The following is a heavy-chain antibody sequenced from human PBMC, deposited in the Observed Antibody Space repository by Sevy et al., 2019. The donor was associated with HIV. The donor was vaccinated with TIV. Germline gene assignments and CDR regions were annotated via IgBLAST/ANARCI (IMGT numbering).Heavy chain of an antibody. J-gene: IGHJ4*02. V-gene: IGHV3-23*01. CDR3: AKDLYYDNTLFDY. CDR2: ISGSGGST. D-gene: IGHD3-22*01. Sequence: GGSLRLSCEASGFTMSNYAMNWVRQAPGKGLEWVSGISGSGGSTYYADSVKGRFTISRDNSKNMFYLQMSSLRTEDTAVYYCAKDLYYDNTLFDYWDQGTLVTVSS. CDR1: GFTMSNYA.